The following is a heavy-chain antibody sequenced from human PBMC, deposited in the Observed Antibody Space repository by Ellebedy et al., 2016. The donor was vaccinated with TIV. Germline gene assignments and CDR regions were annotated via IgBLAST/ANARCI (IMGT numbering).Heavy chain of an antibody. CDR3: ARGQGDTVPVDY. CDR2: IYYSGST. Sequence: MPSETLSLTCTVSGGSISSSSYYWGWIRQPPGKGLEWIGSIYYSGSTYYNPSLKSRVTISVDTSKNQFSLKLSSVTAADTAVYYCARGQGDTVPVDYWGQGTLVTVSS. CDR1: GGSISSSSYY. D-gene: IGHD5-18*01. J-gene: IGHJ4*02. V-gene: IGHV4-39*01.